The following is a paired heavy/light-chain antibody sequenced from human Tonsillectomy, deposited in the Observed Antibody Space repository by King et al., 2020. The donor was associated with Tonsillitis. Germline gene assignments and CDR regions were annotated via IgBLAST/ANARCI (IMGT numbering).Light chain of an antibody. Sequence: DIVMTQTPLFLSVTPGQPASISCKSSQTLLWSNGKTYFYWYVQKAGQSPQLLIQEVSKRVSGVPDRFSGSGSGTDFSLKISRVEAEDVGVYYCMQSVHLPDTFGQGTKLEIK. CDR1: QTLLWSNGKTY. J-gene: IGKJ2*01. CDR2: EVS. CDR3: MQSVHLPDT. V-gene: IGKV2D-29*02.
Heavy chain of an antibody. CDR3: VRVTSGYDY. J-gene: IGHJ4*02. V-gene: IGHV3-48*04. CDR2: IGRDKDTV. CDR1: GFSFDTYN. Sequence: DVQLLESGGGLVPPGGSLRLSCAVSGFSFDTYNFNWVRQTPGKGLEWIAFIGRDKDTVYYTDSVRGRFTISRDNSKNSLYLDMNSLRVEDTAIYYCVRVTSGYDYWGQGAAVVVSS. D-gene: IGHD3-22*01.